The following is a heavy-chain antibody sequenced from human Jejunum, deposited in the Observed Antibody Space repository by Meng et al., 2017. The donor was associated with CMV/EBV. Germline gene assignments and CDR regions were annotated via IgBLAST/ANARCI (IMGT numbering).Heavy chain of an antibody. CDR1: GYSFTSAW. V-gene: IGHV5-51*01. D-gene: IGHD5-12*01. Sequence: FGYSFTSAWIGWVRQMPGKGLEWMGLIYPGDSDTRYSPSFQGHVTISVDKSIATAYLQWSSLKASDTAMFYCARYRDSSSYFDHWGQATLVTVSS. J-gene: IGHJ4*02. CDR2: IYPGDSDT. CDR3: ARYRDSSSYFDH.